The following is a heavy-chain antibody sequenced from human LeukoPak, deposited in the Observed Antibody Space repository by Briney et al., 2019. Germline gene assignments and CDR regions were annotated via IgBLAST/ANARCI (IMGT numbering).Heavy chain of an antibody. CDR2: IKSKTDGGTT. CDR1: GFTFSNAW. CDR3: TTDYCSSTSCYTAVGY. V-gene: IGHV3-15*01. D-gene: IGHD2-2*02. J-gene: IGHJ4*02. Sequence: GGSLRLSCAASGFTFSNAWMSWVRQAPGKGLEWVGRIKSKTDGGTTDYAAPVKGRFTISRDDSKNTLYLQMNSLKTEDTAVYYCTTDYCSSTSCYTAVGYWGQGTLVTVSS.